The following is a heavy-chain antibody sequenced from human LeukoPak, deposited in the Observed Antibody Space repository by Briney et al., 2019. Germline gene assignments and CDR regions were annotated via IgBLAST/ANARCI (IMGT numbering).Heavy chain of an antibody. CDR2: IHHSGST. Sequence: PSETLSLTCTVSGYSISSGYFWGWFRQPPGKGLEWIGSIHHSGSTYYNPSLKSRVTISVDTSKNQFSLNLTSVTAADTAVYYCARAMSIAARLRTIFDYWGQGTLVTVSS. D-gene: IGHD6-6*01. V-gene: IGHV4-38-2*02. CDR3: ARAMSIAARLRTIFDY. J-gene: IGHJ4*02. CDR1: GYSISSGYF.